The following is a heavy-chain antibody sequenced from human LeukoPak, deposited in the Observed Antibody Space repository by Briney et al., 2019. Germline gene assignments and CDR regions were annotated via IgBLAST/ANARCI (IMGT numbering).Heavy chain of an antibody. D-gene: IGHD6-13*01. J-gene: IGHJ4*02. V-gene: IGHV3-7*05. CDR2: IKEDGSEK. Sequence: GGSLRLFCAASGFTFDSYWMSWVRQAPGKGLEWVANIKEDGSEKYYVDSVKGRFTISRDNAKNSMYLQMNSLRAEDTAVYYCAREIGSAARGRWGQGTLVTVSS. CDR1: GFTFDSYW. CDR3: AREIGSAARGR.